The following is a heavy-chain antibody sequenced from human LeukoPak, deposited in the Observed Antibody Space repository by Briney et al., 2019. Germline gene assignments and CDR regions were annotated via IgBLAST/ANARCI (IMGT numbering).Heavy chain of an antibody. CDR2: IIPILGIA. J-gene: IGHJ4*02. D-gene: IGHD6-6*01. CDR1: GGTFSSYA. CDR3: FLWPTTYSSSGR. Sequence: GASVKVSCKASGGTFSSYAISWVRQAPGQGIEWMGRIIPILGIANYAQKFQGRVTITADKSTSTAYMELSSLRSEDTAVYYCFLWPTTYSSSGRWGQGTLVTVSS. V-gene: IGHV1-69*04.